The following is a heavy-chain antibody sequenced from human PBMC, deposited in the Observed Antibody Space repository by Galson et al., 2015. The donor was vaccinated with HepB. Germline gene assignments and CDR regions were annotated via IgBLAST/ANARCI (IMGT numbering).Heavy chain of an antibody. CDR3: AREGGYCTNGVCYHLPDY. D-gene: IGHD2-8*01. CDR1: GYTFTSYA. V-gene: IGHV1-3*01. J-gene: IGHJ4*02. CDR2: INAGNGNT. Sequence: SVKVSCKASGYTFTSYAMHWVRQAPGQRLEWMGWINAGNGNTKYSQKFQGRVTITRDTSASTAYMELSSLRSEDTAVYYCAREGGYCTNGVCYHLPDYWGQGTLVTVSS.